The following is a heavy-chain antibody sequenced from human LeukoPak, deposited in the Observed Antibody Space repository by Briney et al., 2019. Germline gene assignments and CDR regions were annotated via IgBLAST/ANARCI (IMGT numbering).Heavy chain of an antibody. V-gene: IGHV1-2*02. CDR2: INPNSGGT. D-gene: IGHD5-18*01. Sequence: ASVKVSCKASGYTFTGYYMHWVRQAPGQGLEWMGWINPNSGGTNYAQKFQGRVTMTRDTSISPAYMELSRLRSDDTAVYYCARDRIQLWLLVDYWGQGTLVTVSS. CDR3: ARDRIQLWLLVDY. CDR1: GYTFTGYY. J-gene: IGHJ4*02.